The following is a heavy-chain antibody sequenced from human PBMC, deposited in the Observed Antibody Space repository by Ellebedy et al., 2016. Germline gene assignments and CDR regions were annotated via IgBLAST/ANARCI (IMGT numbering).Heavy chain of an antibody. CDR3: AGGGN. Sequence: GESLKISCAASGLTISNYWMSWVRQAPGKGLEWVANTKEDGSEKYYVDSVEGRFTISRDTAKNTLYLQMSSLRDEDTALYYCAGGGNWGQGTLVTVSS. CDR1: GLTISNYW. CDR2: TKEDGSEK. D-gene: IGHD2-15*01. V-gene: IGHV3-7*01. J-gene: IGHJ4*02.